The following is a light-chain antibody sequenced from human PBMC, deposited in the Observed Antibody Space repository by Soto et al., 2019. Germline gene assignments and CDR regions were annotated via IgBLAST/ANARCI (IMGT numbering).Light chain of an antibody. CDR3: QQYGTSLLT. V-gene: IGKV3-20*01. CDR1: QSISSSY. J-gene: IGKJ4*01. Sequence: PGERATLSCRASQSISSSYLAWYQQKPGQAPRLLIYGASSRATGIPDRFSGSGSGTDFTLTISRLEPEDFAVYYCQQYGTSLLTFGGGTKVEIK. CDR2: GAS.